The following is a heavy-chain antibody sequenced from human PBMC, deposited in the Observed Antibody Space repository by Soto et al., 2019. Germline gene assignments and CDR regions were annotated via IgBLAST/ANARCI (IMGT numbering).Heavy chain of an antibody. CDR1: GFTFSTYA. CDR2: IRASGGST. CDR3: AKDFLGRVADAFDI. Sequence: EVQLLESGGDLVQPGGSLRLSCAASGFTFSTYAMTWVRQAPGRGLEWVSSIRASGGSTYYADSVKGRFTISRDNSNNTQYLQMSSLRAEDTALYHCAKDFLGRVADAFDIGGQGTMVTVSS. V-gene: IGHV3-23*01. D-gene: IGHD3-3*01. J-gene: IGHJ3*02.